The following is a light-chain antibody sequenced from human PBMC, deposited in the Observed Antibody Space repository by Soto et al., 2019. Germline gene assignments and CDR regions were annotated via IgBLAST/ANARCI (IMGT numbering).Light chain of an antibody. Sequence: EIVMTQSPATLSVSPGERATLSCRASQSVSNNLAWYQQKPGQAPRLLIFGASTRATGIPARFSGSGSGTEFTLNISRLQSEDFAVYYCQQYNTWSPLAFGGGTKVETK. J-gene: IGKJ4*01. V-gene: IGKV3-15*01. CDR2: GAS. CDR1: QSVSNN. CDR3: QQYNTWSPLA.